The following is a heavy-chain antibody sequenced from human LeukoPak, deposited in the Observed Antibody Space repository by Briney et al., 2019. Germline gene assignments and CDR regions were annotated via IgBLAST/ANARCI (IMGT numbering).Heavy chain of an antibody. CDR2: IWYDGSNK. Sequence: GGSLRLSCAASGFTFSSYGMHWVRQAPGKGLEWVAVIWYDGSNKYYADSVKGRFTISRDNSKNTLYLQMNSLRAEDTAVYYCARDYGDYDAFDIWGQGTMVTVSS. CDR1: GFTFSSYG. J-gene: IGHJ3*02. V-gene: IGHV3-33*01. D-gene: IGHD4-17*01. CDR3: ARDYGDYDAFDI.